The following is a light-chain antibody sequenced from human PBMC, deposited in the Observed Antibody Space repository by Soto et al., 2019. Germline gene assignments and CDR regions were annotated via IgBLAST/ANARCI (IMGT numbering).Light chain of an antibody. J-gene: IGLJ1*01. CDR2: RNN. CDR1: SSNIGSDY. CDR3: AAWDDSLSGDV. Sequence: QSVLTQPPSASGTPGQRVTISCSGSSSNIGSDYVYWYQQFPGTAPKLLIYRNNQRPSGVPDRFSGSKSGTSASLAISGLGSEDEADYYCAAWDDSLSGDVFGTGTKLTVL. V-gene: IGLV1-47*01.